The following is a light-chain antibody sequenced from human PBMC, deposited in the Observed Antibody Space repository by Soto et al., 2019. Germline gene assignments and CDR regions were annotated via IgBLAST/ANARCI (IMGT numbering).Light chain of an antibody. V-gene: IGLV2-14*01. J-gene: IGLJ3*02. CDR1: SSDVGGYNL. CDR2: EVS. Sequence: QSVLTQPASVSGSPGQSITISCTGTSSDVGGYNLVSWYQQHPGKAPKLMISEVSNRPSGVSNRFSGSKSGNTASLTISGLQAEDEADYYCSSYTSSDTLVFGGGTQLTVL. CDR3: SSYTSSDTLV.